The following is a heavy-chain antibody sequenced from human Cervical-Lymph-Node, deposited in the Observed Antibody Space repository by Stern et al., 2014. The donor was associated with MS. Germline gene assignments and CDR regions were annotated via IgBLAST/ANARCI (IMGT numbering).Heavy chain of an antibody. V-gene: IGHV1-69*01. CDR2: IIPICGTP. J-gene: IGHJ6*02. CDR3: ATPSTVTVGSMDV. D-gene: IGHD4-17*01. CDR1: GGTFSSQA. Sequence: QVQLVQSGAEVKKPGSSVRVSCKASGGTFSSQAINWVRQAPGQGLEWGGGIIPICGTPNDAQKVQDRVTITADESTSTAYMDLSSLRSEDTAVYYCATPSTVTVGSMDVWGQGTTVTVSS.